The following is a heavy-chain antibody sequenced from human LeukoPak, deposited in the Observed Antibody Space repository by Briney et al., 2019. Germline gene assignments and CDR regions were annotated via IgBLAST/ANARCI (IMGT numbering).Heavy chain of an antibody. CDR1: GVSISSGYY. V-gene: IGHV4-38-2*01. CDR3: ARLDSSGYDAFDI. D-gene: IGHD3-22*01. Sequence: PSETLSLTCAVSGVSISSGYYWGWIRQPPGKGLEWIGSIYHSGSTYYNPSLKSRVTISVDTSKNQFSLKLSSVTAADTAVYYCARLDSSGYDAFDIWGQGTMVTVSS. J-gene: IGHJ3*02. CDR2: IYHSGST.